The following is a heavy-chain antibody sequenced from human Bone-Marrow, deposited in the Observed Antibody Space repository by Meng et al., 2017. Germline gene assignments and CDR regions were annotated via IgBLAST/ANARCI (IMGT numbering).Heavy chain of an antibody. CDR2: IKSNPDGGTI. J-gene: IGHJ4*02. Sequence: EVQRVESGGGLVKPGESLRLSFADSGFYFPNAYMSWARQAPGKGLEWAGRIKSNPDGGTIDYAAAVKGRFTISRDDSKNMVYLQMNSLKSEDTAVYYCFGHIDYWGQGTLVTVSS. CDR3: FGHIDY. CDR1: GFYFPNAY. V-gene: IGHV3-15*01. D-gene: IGHD3-16*01.